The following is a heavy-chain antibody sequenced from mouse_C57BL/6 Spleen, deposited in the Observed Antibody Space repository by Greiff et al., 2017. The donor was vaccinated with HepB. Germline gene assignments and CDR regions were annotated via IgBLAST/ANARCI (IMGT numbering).Heavy chain of an antibody. J-gene: IGHJ1*03. D-gene: IGHD1-1*01. V-gene: IGHV1-22*01. Sequence: VQLQQSGPELVKPGASVKMSCKASGYTFTDYNMHWVKQSHGKSLEWIGYINPNNGGTSYNQKFKSKATLTVNKSSSTAYMELRSLTSEDSAVYYCARSLDDYGSSYRYFDVWGTGTTVTVSS. CDR2: INPNNGGT. CDR1: GYTFTDYN. CDR3: ARSLDDYGSSYRYFDV.